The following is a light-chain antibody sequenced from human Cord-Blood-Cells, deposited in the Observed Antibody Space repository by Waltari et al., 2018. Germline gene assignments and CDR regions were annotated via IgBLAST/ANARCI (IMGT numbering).Light chain of an antibody. CDR2: DVS. J-gene: IGLJ1*01. V-gene: IGLV2-14*03. Sequence: QSALTQPASVSGSPGQSITISCTGTGSDVGGYNYVSWYQQHPGKAPKLMIYDVSNRPSVVSNRFSGSKSGNTASLTISGRQPEDEADYYCSSYTSSSTHNYVFGTGTKVTVL. CDR1: GSDVGGYNY. CDR3: SSYTSSSTHNYV.